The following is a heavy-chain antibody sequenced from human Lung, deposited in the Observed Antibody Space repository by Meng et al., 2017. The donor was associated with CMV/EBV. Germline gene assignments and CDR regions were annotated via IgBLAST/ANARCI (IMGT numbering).Heavy chain of an antibody. Sequence: SVKVSCXTSGGTFSPAISWVRQAPGQGLEWMGGFIPIFGKANYAQNFQGRVTISTDVSTSTTYMELSSLRSEDTAVYYCAALHCSRTSCYVPSSVDVWGQGTTVTVSS. CDR3: AALHCSRTSCYVPSSVDV. CDR2: FIPIFGKA. CDR1: GGTFSPA. V-gene: IGHV1-69*05. J-gene: IGHJ6*02. D-gene: IGHD2-2*01.